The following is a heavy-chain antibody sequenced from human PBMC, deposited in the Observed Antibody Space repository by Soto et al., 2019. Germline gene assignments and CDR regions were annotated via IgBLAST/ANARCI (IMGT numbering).Heavy chain of an antibody. J-gene: IGHJ6*03. CDR3: AGGRSIVVATRRLMDV. CDR1: GGSISSGGYY. CDR2: IYYSGST. Sequence: PSETLSLTCTVSGGSISSGGYYWSWIRQHAGKGLEWIGYIYYSGSTYYNPSLKSRVTISVDTSKNQFSLKLSSVTAADTAVYYCAGGRSIVVATRRLMDVWGKGTTVTVSS. V-gene: IGHV4-31*03. D-gene: IGHD3-22*01.